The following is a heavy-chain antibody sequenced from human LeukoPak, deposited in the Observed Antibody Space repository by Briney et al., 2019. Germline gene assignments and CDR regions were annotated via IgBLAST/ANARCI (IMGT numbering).Heavy chain of an antibody. CDR3: ARAHRAPDSSGYYYVFPFDP. CDR1: GFTFSSYS. CDR2: ISSSSSTI. D-gene: IGHD3-22*01. Sequence: PGGSLRLSCAASGFTFSSYSMNWVRQAPGKGLEWVSYISSSSSTIYYADSVKGRFTISRDNSKNTLYLQMNSLRAEDTAVYYCARAHRAPDSSGYYYVFPFDPWGQGTLVTVSS. V-gene: IGHV3-48*01. J-gene: IGHJ5*02.